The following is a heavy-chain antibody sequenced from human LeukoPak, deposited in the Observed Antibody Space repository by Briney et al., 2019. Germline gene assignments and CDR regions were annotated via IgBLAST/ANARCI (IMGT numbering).Heavy chain of an antibody. CDR3: AKDFGNNWNDRDAFDI. CDR2: ISWDGGST. J-gene: IGHJ3*02. V-gene: IGHV3-43*01. CDR1: GFTFSRYW. D-gene: IGHD1-1*01. Sequence: TGGSLRLSCAASGFTFSRYWMSWVRQAPGKGLEWVSLISWDGGSTYYADCVKGRFTISRDNSKNSLYLQMNSLRTEDTALYYRAKDFGNNWNDRDAFDIWGQRTMVTVSS.